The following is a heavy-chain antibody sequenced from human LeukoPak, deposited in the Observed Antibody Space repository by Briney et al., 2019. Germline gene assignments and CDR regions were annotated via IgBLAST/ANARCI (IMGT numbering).Heavy chain of an antibody. CDR2: IDWDDDK. Sequence: SGPALVKPTQPLTLTCTFSGSSLSTSGMRVSWIRQPPGKALEWLARIDWDDDKFYSTSLKTRLTISKDTSKNQVVLTMTNMDPVDTATYYCARSSLGYCSGGSCYKHYDYWGQGTLVTVSS. V-gene: IGHV2-70*04. J-gene: IGHJ4*02. CDR3: ARSSLGYCSGGSCYKHYDY. D-gene: IGHD2-15*01. CDR1: GSSLSTSGMR.